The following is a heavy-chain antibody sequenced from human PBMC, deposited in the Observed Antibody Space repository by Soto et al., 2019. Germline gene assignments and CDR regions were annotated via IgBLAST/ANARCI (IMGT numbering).Heavy chain of an antibody. Sequence: PGGSLRLSCVASEFIFSSYRMHWVRQAPGKGLEWVSSISSSSNNINYVDSVKGRFTISRDNSKNTLYLQMNSLRAEDTAVYYCAKVLSGSYSPHFDYWGQGTLVTVSS. CDR3: AKVLSGSYSPHFDY. D-gene: IGHD1-26*01. CDR1: EFIFSSYR. V-gene: IGHV3-21*04. CDR2: ISSSSNNI. J-gene: IGHJ4*02.